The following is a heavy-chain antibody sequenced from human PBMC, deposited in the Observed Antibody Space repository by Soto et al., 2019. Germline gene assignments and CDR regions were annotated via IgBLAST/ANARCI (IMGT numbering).Heavy chain of an antibody. J-gene: IGHJ4*02. CDR3: ARDRSGAAAGIFDY. D-gene: IGHD6-13*01. Sequence: PSETLSLTCTVSGGSISSGVYYWSWIRQHPGKGLEWIGYIYYSGSTYYNPSLKSRVTISVDTSKNQFSLKLSSVTAADTAVYYCARDRSGAAAGIFDYWGQGTLVTVSS. CDR1: GGSISSGVYY. CDR2: IYYSGST. V-gene: IGHV4-31*03.